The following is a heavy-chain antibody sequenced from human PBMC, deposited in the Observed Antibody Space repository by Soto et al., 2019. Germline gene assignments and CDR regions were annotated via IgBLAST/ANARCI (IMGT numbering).Heavy chain of an antibody. CDR3: AKDRSGPSLNWFDP. D-gene: IGHD3-16*02. CDR2: ISGSGGST. Sequence: GGSLSLSCAASGFTFSSYAMSWVRQAPGKGLEWVSAISGSGGSTYYADSVKGRFTISRDNSKNTLYLQMNSLRAEDTAVYYCAKDRSGPSLNWFDPWGQGTLVTVSS. CDR1: GFTFSSYA. J-gene: IGHJ5*02. V-gene: IGHV3-23*01.